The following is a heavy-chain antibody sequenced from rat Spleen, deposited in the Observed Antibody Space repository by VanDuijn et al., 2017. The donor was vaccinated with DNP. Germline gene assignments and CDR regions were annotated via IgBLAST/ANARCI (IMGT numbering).Heavy chain of an antibody. CDR3: AKVLFMYTTDPFDY. D-gene: IGHD1-6*01. CDR1: GFTFSDYA. CDR2: IIYDGSST. V-gene: IGHV5-17*01. Sequence: EVQLVESGGGLVQPGRSLKLSCAASGFTFSDYAMAWVRQVPKKGLEWVATIIYDGSSTYYRDSVKGRFTISRDNAKSTLYLQMESLRSEDTATYYCAKVLFMYTTDPFDYWGQGVMVTVSS. J-gene: IGHJ2*01.